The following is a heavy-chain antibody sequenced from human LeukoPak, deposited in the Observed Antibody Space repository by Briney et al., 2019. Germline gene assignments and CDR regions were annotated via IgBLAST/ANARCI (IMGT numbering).Heavy chain of an antibody. J-gene: IGHJ3*02. V-gene: IGHV4-30-2*01. CDR1: GGSISSGGYS. CDR3: ARGYCSSTSCYAYSGAFDI. Sequence: SQTLSLTCAVSGGSISSGGYSWSWIRQPPGKGLEWLGYIYHSGSTYYNPSLKSRVTISVDRSKNQFSLKLSSVTAADTAVYYCARGYCSSTSCYAYSGAFDIWGQGTMVTVSS. CDR2: IYHSGST. D-gene: IGHD2-2*01.